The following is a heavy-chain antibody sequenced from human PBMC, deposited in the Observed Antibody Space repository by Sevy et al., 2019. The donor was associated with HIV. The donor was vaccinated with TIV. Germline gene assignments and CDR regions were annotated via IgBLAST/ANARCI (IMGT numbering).Heavy chain of an antibody. CDR3: AGQYYYGSGSYPEYFQH. J-gene: IGHJ1*01. Sequence: SETLSLTCTVSGGSISSSSYYWGWIRQPPGKGLEWIGSIYYSGSTYYNPSLKSRVTISVDTSKNQFSLKLSFVTAADTAVYYCAGQYYYGSGSYPEYFQHWGQGTLVTVSS. CDR2: IYYSGST. D-gene: IGHD3-10*01. V-gene: IGHV4-39*01. CDR1: GGSISSSSYY.